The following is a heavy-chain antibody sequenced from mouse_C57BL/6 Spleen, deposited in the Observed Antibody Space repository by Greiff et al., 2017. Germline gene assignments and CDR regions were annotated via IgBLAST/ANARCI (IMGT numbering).Heavy chain of an antibody. D-gene: IGHD1-1*01. CDR1: GFTFSSYA. V-gene: IGHV5-4*01. CDR2: ISDGGSYT. J-gene: IGHJ1*03. Sequence: EVKLVESGGGLVKPGGSLKLSCAASGFTFSSYAMSWVRQTPEKRLEWVATISDGGSYTYYPDNVKGRFTISRDNAKNNLYLQMSHLKSEDTAMYYCARDLFITTVERYFDVWGTGITVTVSS. CDR3: ARDLFITTVERYFDV.